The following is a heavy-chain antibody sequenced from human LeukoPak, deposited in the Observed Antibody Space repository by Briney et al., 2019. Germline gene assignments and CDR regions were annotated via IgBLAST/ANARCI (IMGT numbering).Heavy chain of an antibody. Sequence: ASVKVSCKASGGTFSSYAISWVRQAPGQGLEWMGWINPNSGGTNYAQKFQGRVNMTRDTSISTAYMELSRLRSDDTAVYYCASYGVDYYYYYYMDVWGKGTTVTVSS. V-gene: IGHV1-2*02. CDR3: ASYGVDYYYYYYMDV. J-gene: IGHJ6*03. CDR2: INPNSGGT. D-gene: IGHD4-17*01. CDR1: GGTFSSYA.